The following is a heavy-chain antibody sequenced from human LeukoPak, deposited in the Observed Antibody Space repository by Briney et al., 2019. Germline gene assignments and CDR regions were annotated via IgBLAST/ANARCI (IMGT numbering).Heavy chain of an antibody. J-gene: IGHJ1*01. V-gene: IGHV4-59*01. CDR2: IYYSGST. Sequence: PSETLSLTCTVSGGSISSYYWSWIRQPPGKGLEWIGYIYYSGSTNYNPSLKSRVTISVDTSKNQFSLKLSSVTAADTAVYYCARTSLWGYDSIGIFFQHWGQGTLVTVSS. CDR1: GGSISSYY. D-gene: IGHD3-22*01. CDR3: ARTSLWGYDSIGIFFQH.